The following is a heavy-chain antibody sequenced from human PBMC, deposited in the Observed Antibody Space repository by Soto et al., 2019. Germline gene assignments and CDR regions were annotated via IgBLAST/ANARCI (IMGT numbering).Heavy chain of an antibody. D-gene: IGHD2-2*01. CDR2: ISGSGDST. J-gene: IGHJ4*02. CDR3: AGEDFTSCPVY. Sequence: GGSLRLSCEASGFTFSSYAMSWVRQAPGKGLEWVSSISGSGDSTRYADSVKGRFTISRDNSKNTLYLQMNSLRAEDTAVYYCAGEDFTSCPVYWGQGTLVTVSS. V-gene: IGHV3-23*01. CDR1: GFTFSSYA.